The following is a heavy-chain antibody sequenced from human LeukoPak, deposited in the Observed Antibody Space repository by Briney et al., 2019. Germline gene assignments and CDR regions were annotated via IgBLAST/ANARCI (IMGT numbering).Heavy chain of an antibody. CDR1: GFTFSSYD. CDR2: ICTAGDT. V-gene: IGHV3-13*01. D-gene: IGHD3-10*01. Sequence: GGSLRLSCAASGFTFSSYDMHWVRKATGKGLEWVSAICTAGDTYYPGSVKGRFTISRENAKNSLYLQMNSLRAGDTAVYYCARSARSYGAGSYSPEFDPWGQGTLVTVSS. J-gene: IGHJ5*02. CDR3: ARSARSYGAGSYSPEFDP.